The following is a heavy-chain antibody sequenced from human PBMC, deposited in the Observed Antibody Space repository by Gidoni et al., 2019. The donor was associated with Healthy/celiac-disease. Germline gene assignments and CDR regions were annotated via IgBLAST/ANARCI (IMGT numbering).Heavy chain of an antibody. CDR3: ARFLGYCSSTSCYRGFDP. CDR2: INHSGST. Sequence: QVQLQQWGAGLLKPSETLSLTCAVYGGSFSGYYWSWIRQPPGKGLEWIGEINHSGSTNYNPSLKSRVTISVDTSKNQFSLKLSSVTAADTAVYYCARFLGYCSSTSCYRGFDPWGQGTLVTVSS. D-gene: IGHD2-2*01. V-gene: IGHV4-34*01. J-gene: IGHJ5*02. CDR1: GGSFSGYY.